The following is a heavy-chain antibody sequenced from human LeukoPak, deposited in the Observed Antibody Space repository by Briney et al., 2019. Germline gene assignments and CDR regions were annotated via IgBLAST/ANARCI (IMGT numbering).Heavy chain of an antibody. J-gene: IGHJ4*02. V-gene: IGHV4-61*02. CDR3: GRGRNDYVWGSYRYSPFDY. CDR2: IYTSGST. CDR1: GGSISSGSYY. Sequence: SQTLSLTCTVSGGSISSGSYYWSWIRQPAGKGLEWIGRIYTSGSTNYNPSLKSRVTISVDTSKNQFSLKLSSVTAADTAVYYCGRGRNDYVWGSYRYSPFDYWGQGTLVTVSS. D-gene: IGHD3-16*02.